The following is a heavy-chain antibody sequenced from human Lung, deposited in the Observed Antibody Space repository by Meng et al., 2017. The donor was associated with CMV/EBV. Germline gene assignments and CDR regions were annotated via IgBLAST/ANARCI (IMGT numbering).Heavy chain of an antibody. CDR1: GFSFNNYW. V-gene: IGHV3-74*01. CDR3: VRDGHSWNFDY. J-gene: IGHJ4*02. CDR2: IKGDGSHT. Sequence: SCAASGFSFNNYWMHWVRQTPGKGLLWVSRIKGDGSHTIYGDSVKGRFTISRDNAKNTLYLQMNTLRVEDTAVYYCVRDGHSWNFDYWGQGSLVTVSS. D-gene: IGHD6-13*01.